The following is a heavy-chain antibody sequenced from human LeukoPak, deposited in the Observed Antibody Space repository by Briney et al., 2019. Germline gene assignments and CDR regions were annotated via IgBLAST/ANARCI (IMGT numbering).Heavy chain of an antibody. V-gene: IGHV1-24*01. Sequence: ASVKVSCKVSGYTLTELSMHWVRQAPGKGLERMGGFDPEDGETIYAQKFQGRVTMTEDTSTDTAYMELSSLRSEDTAVYYCATVVPVKYSSSWYRRGPSDYWGQGTLVTVSS. CDR2: FDPEDGET. CDR3: ATVVPVKYSSSWYRRGPSDY. J-gene: IGHJ4*02. D-gene: IGHD6-13*01. CDR1: GYTLTELS.